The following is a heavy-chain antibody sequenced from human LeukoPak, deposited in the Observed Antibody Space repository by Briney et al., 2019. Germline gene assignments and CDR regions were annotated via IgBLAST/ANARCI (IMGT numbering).Heavy chain of an antibody. CDR3: ARDILGSLVGATFDY. V-gene: IGHV3-30-3*01. CDR2: ISYDGSNK. Sequence: GGSLRLSCAASGFTFSSYAMHWVRQAPGKGLEWVAVISYDGSNKYYADSVKGRFTISRDNSKNTLYLQMNSLRAGDTAVYYCARDILGSLVGATFDYWGQGTLVTVSS. D-gene: IGHD1-26*01. J-gene: IGHJ4*02. CDR1: GFTFSSYA.